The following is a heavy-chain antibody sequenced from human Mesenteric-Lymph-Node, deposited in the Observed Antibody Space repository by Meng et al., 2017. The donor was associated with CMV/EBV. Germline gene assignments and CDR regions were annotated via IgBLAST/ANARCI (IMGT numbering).Heavy chain of an antibody. Sequence: GGSLRLSCAASGFTFSTYTMNWVRQAPGKGLEWVSSISSTGYYIYYADSLRGRFTISRDNSKNTLYLQMNSLRAEDTAVYYCAKNNDFWSGSFFDYWGQGTLVTVSS. CDR3: AKNNDFWSGSFFDY. CDR2: ISSTGYYI. CDR1: GFTFSTYT. V-gene: IGHV3-21*01. J-gene: IGHJ4*02. D-gene: IGHD3-3*01.